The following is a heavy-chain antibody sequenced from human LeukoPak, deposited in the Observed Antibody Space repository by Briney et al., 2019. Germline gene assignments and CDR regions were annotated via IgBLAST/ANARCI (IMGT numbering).Heavy chain of an antibody. CDR2: IRNDGTNK. CDR1: GFSFSSYG. J-gene: IGHJ4*02. V-gene: IGHV3-30*02. CDR3: AKIPLWFGEKLPIDY. Sequence: GGSLRLSCAASGFSFSSYGMHWVRQPPGKGLEWVALIRNDGTNKYYPDSVKGRFTISRDNSKNTLYLQMNSLRTEDTAVYYCAKIPLWFGEKLPIDYWGQGTLVTVSS. D-gene: IGHD3-10*01.